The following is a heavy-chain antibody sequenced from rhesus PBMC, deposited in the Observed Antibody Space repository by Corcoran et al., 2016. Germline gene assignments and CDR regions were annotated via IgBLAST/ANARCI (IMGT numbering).Heavy chain of an antibody. CDR1: GFTFSSYG. CDR3: AKDRYWNDGYFDY. D-gene: IGHD1-7*02. CDR2: INSGGGST. Sequence: EVQLVETGGGLVQPGGSLKLSCAASGFTFSSYGMSWVHQAPGKGLEWVSAINSGGGSTDYADSVKGRFTISRDNSKHTLALQMNSLRAEDTAVYYCAKDRYWNDGYFDYWGQGVLVTVSS. J-gene: IGHJ4*01. V-gene: IGHV3S5*01.